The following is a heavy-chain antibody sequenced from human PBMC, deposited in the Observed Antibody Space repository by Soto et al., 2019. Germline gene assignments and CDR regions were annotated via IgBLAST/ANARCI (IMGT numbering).Heavy chain of an antibody. D-gene: IGHD2-2*02. CDR2: IYYSGST. CDR3: ARAVRGVPAAIRPYYGMDV. V-gene: IGHV4-30-4*01. CDR1: GGSISSGDYY. J-gene: IGHJ6*02. Sequence: SETLSLTCTVSGGSISSGDYYWSWIRQPPGKGLEWIGYIYYSGSTYYNPSLKSRVTISVDTSKNQFSLKLSSVTAADTAVYYCARAVRGVPAAIRPYYGMDVWGQGTTVT.